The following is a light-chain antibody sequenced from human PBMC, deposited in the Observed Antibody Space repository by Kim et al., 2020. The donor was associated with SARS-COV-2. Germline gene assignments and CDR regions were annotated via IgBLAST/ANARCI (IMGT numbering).Light chain of an antibody. CDR2: GNS. J-gene: IGLJ6*01. Sequence: RVTVSCTGSSSNIGAGYDVHWYQQLPGTAPKLLIYGNSNRPSGVPDRFSGSKSGTSASLAITGLQAEDEADYYCQSYDSSLSGPVFGGGTKVTVL. CDR3: QSYDSSLSGPV. V-gene: IGLV1-40*01. CDR1: SSNIGAGYD.